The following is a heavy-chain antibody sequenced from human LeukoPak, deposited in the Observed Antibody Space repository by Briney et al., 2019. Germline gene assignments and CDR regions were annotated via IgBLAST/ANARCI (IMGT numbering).Heavy chain of an antibody. Sequence: GGSLRLSCAASGFTFSNAWMSWVRQAPGKGLEWVGRIKSKTDGGTTDYAAPVKGRFTISRDDSKNTLYLQMNSLKTEDTAVYYCTTEGPFYYGSGSTDLEGAFDIWGQGTMVTVSS. V-gene: IGHV3-15*01. J-gene: IGHJ3*02. CDR1: GFTFSNAW. CDR3: TTEGPFYYGSGSTDLEGAFDI. D-gene: IGHD3-10*01. CDR2: IKSKTDGGTT.